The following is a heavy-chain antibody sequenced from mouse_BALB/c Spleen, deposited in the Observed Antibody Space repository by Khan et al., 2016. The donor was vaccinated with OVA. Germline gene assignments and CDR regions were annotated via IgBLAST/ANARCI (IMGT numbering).Heavy chain of an antibody. CDR3: ARRGYDYGRGALFAY. Sequence: QVQLKQSGPGLVQPSQSLSITCTVSGFSLANYSVHWVRQSPGKGLEWLGVIWSAGSTDYNAAFISRLTISKDNSRSQVFFKVNSLQPNDTAIYCCARRGYDYGRGALFAYWGQGTLVTVSA. J-gene: IGHJ3*01. CDR1: GFSLANYS. CDR2: IWSAGST. D-gene: IGHD2-4*01. V-gene: IGHV2-2*02.